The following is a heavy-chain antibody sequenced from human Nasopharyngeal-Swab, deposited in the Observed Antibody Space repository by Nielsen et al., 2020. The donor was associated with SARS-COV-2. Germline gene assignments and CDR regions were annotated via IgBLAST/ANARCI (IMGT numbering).Heavy chain of an antibody. D-gene: IGHD1-14*01. CDR3: ARIIPPFYYYGMDV. CDR2: IYNSGST. J-gene: IGHJ6*02. Sequence: SETLSLTRSVSGGSISSSTYYWGWIRQPPGKGLEWIGSIYNSGSTYYHPSLNSRGTISVDTSRNQFSLKLSSVTAADTAVYFCARIIPPFYYYGMDVWGQGTTVTVSS. CDR1: GGSISSSTYY. V-gene: IGHV4-39*01.